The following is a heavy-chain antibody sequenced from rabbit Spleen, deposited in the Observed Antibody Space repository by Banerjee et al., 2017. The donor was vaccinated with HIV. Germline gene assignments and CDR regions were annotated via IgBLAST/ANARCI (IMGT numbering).Heavy chain of an antibody. CDR3: ARDSGISFSSYGMDL. CDR1: GFSISSSHW. D-gene: IGHD8-1*01. J-gene: IGHJ6*01. V-gene: IGHV1S45*01. CDR2: IYTGSGAT. Sequence: QEQLEESGGDLVKPEGTLTLTCTASGFSISSSHWIFWGRQAPGKGLEWIASIYTGSGATYYANWAKGRFTISKASSTTVTLQMPSLTAADTATYFCARDSGISFSSYGMDLWGPGTLVTVS.